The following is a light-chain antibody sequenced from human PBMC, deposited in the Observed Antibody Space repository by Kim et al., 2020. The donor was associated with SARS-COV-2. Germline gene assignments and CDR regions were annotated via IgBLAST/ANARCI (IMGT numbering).Light chain of an antibody. CDR3: QQYDDWPPWT. CDR2: DAS. Sequence: EIVMTQFPATLSVSPGETATLSCRASQSVSSKVAWYQQKPGQAPRLLIYDASTRATGIPARFSGSGSGTDFTLTISSLQSEDLAVYHCQQYDDWPPWTFGQGTKVEI. CDR1: QSVSSK. V-gene: IGKV3-15*01. J-gene: IGKJ1*01.